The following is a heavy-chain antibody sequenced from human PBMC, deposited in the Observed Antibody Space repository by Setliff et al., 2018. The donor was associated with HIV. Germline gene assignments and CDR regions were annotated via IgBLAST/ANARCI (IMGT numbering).Heavy chain of an antibody. V-gene: IGHV3-49*04. J-gene: IGHJ4*02. CDR1: GFIFGDYS. D-gene: IGHD2-8*02. CDR3: TMDLPGGVSDCFDS. CDR2: IRNKAYAGTT. Sequence: LRLSCTASGFIFGDYSMTWVRQAPGKGLEWIGFIRNKAYAGTTEYAASVKGRFTISRDDSKNTTYLQMNSLRTEDTAIYYCTMDLPGGVSDCFDSWGQGTLVTVSS.